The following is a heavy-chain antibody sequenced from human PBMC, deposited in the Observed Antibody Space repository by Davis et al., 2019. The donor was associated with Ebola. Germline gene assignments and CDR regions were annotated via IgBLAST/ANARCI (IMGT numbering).Heavy chain of an antibody. V-gene: IGHV3-48*04. CDR3: ARALDWSYHLGTDY. CDR2: ISGTSSTV. D-gene: IGHD3/OR15-3a*01. CDR1: GFTLSAYT. Sequence: GESLKISCAASGFTLSAYTMTWVRQAPGKGLEWVSCISGTSSTVHYADSVRGRFTISRDNAKNSLYLQMDSLTADDTAVYYFARALDWSYHLGTDYWGQGTLVTVSS. J-gene: IGHJ4*02.